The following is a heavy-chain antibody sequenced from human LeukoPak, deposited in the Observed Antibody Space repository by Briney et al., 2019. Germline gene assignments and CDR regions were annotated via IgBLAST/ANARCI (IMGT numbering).Heavy chain of an antibody. CDR1: GYTFTDSF. V-gene: IGHV1-2*02. CDR2: INPISGDT. D-gene: IGHD3-22*01. Sequence: GASVKVSCKASGYTFTDSFMHWVRQAPGQGPEWMGWINPISGDTNLAQRFQGRVTLTRDTSISTAYMELSSLTSEDTAVYYCAIFGFHDSSGYSLDYWGQGTLVTVSS. CDR3: AIFGFHDSSGYSLDY. J-gene: IGHJ4*02.